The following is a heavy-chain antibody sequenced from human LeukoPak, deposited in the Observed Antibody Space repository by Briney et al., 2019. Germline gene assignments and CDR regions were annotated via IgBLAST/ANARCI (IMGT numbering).Heavy chain of an antibody. D-gene: IGHD4-17*01. Sequence: PGGSLRLSCAASGFTFNTYSMNWVRQAPGEGLEWVSSISPTSGHIYYADSMKGRFTISRDNAQSSLYLQMSSLRAEDTAVYYCANEGGRYGDQPFDYWGQGTLVTVSS. J-gene: IGHJ4*02. V-gene: IGHV3-21*01. CDR1: GFTFNTYS. CDR3: ANEGGRYGDQPFDY. CDR2: ISPTSGHI.